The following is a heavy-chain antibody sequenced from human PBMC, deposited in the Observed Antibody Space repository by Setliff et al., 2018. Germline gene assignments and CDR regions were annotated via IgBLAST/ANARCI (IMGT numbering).Heavy chain of an antibody. Sequence: SETLSLTCTVSGGSISSSSYYWGWIRQPAGKGLEWIGNIYTNGGTDYSPSLRSRVTISLGTSKNQFSLQLTSVTAADTAVYYCARTYNFWSGYFDYWGQGTLVTVS. CDR3: ARTYNFWSGYFDY. J-gene: IGHJ4*02. D-gene: IGHD3-3*01. CDR2: IYTNGGT. V-gene: IGHV4-61*05. CDR1: GGSISSSSYY.